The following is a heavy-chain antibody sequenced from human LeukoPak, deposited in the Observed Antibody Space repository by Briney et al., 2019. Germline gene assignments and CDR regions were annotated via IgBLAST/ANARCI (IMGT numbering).Heavy chain of an antibody. CDR2: TSAYTGDT. CDR1: GYTFSSYG. J-gene: IGHJ4*02. Sequence: GASVKVSCKASGYTFSSYGLSWVRQAPGQGLEWMGWTSAYTGDTLYAQNLQGRVTMTTDTSTSTAYMELRTLRSDDTAVYFCARLGTDYWGQGTLVVVSS. V-gene: IGHV1-18*01. CDR3: ARLGTDY. D-gene: IGHD3-16*01.